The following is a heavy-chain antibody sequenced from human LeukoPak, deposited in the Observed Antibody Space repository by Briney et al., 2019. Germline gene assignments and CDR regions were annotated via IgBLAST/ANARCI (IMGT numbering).Heavy chain of an antibody. CDR2: IIPIFGTA. J-gene: IGHJ5*02. CDR1: GGTFISYA. Sequence: SVKVSCKASGGTFISYAISWVRQAPGQGLEWMGGIIPIFGTANYAQKFQGRVTITADESTSTAYMELSILRSEDTAVYYCARGEESHDWFDHWGQGTLVTVSS. V-gene: IGHV1-69*13. CDR3: ARGEESHDWFDH.